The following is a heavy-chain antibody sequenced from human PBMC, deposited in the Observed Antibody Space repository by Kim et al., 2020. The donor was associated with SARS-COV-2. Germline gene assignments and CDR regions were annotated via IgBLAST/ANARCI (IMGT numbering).Heavy chain of an antibody. Sequence: GGSLRLSCAASGFTFSSYGMHWVRQAPGKGLEWVAVIWYDGSNKYYADSVKGRFTISRDNSKNTLYLQMNSLRAEDTAVYYCARERGYSNYYDYWGQGTLVTVSS. J-gene: IGHJ4*02. V-gene: IGHV3-33*01. D-gene: IGHD4-4*01. CDR2: IWYDGSNK. CDR3: ARERGYSNYYDY. CDR1: GFTFSSYG.